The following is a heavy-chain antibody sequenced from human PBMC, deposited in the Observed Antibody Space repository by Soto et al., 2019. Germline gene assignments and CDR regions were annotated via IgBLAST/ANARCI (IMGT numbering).Heavy chain of an antibody. V-gene: IGHV4-59*01. CDR2: IYYSGST. CDR1: GGSISSYS. CDR3: ARAGGMVFDY. J-gene: IGHJ4*02. D-gene: IGHD3-10*01. Sequence: QVQLHESGPGLVTPAETLSLTCTVSGGSISSYSWSWIRQPPGKGLEWIGYIYYSGSTNYNPSLKSRVTISVDTSKNQFSLKLSSGTAADTAVYYWARAGGMVFDYWGQGTLVTVSS.